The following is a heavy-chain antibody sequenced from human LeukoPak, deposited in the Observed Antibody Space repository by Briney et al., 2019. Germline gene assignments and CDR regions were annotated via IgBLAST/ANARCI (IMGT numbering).Heavy chain of an antibody. J-gene: IGHJ4*02. V-gene: IGHV3-53*01. CDR2: IYRGGNT. D-gene: IGHD2-15*01. Sequence: PGGSLRLSCAASGLTVSSNYMTWVRQAPGKWLEWVSVIYRGGNTYYADPVKGRFTISRDTSKDTVYLQMNSLRAEDTAVYYCAREGYCSGGSCFSASFPYWGQGTLVTVSS. CDR3: AREGYCSGGSCFSASFPY. CDR1: GLTVSSNY.